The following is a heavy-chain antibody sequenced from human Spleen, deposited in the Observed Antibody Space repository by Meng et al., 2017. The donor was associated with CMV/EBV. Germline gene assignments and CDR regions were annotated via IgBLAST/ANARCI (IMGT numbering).Heavy chain of an antibody. CDR1: GDSVSSHLAP. J-gene: IGHJ4*02. Sequence: LVNPSQTLSRPCALSGDSVSSHLAPWNWIRQSPSRGLEWLGRTYYRSKCYNDYAVSVKSRITINPDTSKNQFSLQLNSVTPEDTAVYYCARAVPSSGWYQGEFDYWGQGTLVTVSS. CDR3: ARAVPSSGWYQGEFDY. CDR2: TYYRSKCYN. D-gene: IGHD6-19*01. V-gene: IGHV6-1*01.